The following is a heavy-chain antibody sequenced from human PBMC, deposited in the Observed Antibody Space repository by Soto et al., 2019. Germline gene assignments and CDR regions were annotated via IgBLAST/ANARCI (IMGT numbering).Heavy chain of an antibody. D-gene: IGHD1-26*01. J-gene: IGHJ6*02. V-gene: IGHV1-2*02. CDR2: INPNSGGT. CDR1: GYTFTGYY. Sequence: ASVKGSCKASGYTFTGYYMHWLRQAPGQGPEWMGWINPNSGGTNYAQKFQGRVTMTRDTSISTAYMELSRLRSDDTAVYYCARDEGGYMDVWGQGTTVTVSS. CDR3: ARDEGGYMDV.